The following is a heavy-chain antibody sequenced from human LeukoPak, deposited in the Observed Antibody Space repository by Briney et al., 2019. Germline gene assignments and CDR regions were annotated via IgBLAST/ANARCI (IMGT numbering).Heavy chain of an antibody. Sequence: GGSLRLSCAASGFSVSGNYMSWVRQAPGKGLDCVAVIYSGGDTYYADSVKGRFTISRDKSKNTVYLQMNSLRAEDTAVYYCARLYSGSYLFDYWGQGTLVTVSS. V-gene: IGHV3-53*01. CDR3: ARLYSGSYLFDY. D-gene: IGHD1-26*01. CDR2: IYSGGDT. CDR1: GFSVSGNY. J-gene: IGHJ4*02.